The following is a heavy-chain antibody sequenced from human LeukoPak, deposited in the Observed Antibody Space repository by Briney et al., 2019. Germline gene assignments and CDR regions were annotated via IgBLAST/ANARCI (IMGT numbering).Heavy chain of an antibody. J-gene: IGHJ4*02. V-gene: IGHV1-2*06. CDR1: GYTFTGYY. D-gene: IGHD3-22*01. CDR3: ARGSGYYYDSSGYYYSD. CDR2: INPNSGGT. Sequence: ASVKVSCKASGYTFTGYYMHWVRQAPGQGLEWMGRINPNSGGTNYAQKFQGRFTMTRDTSISTAYMELSRLRSDDTAVYYCARGSGYYYDSSGYYYSDWGQGTLATVSS.